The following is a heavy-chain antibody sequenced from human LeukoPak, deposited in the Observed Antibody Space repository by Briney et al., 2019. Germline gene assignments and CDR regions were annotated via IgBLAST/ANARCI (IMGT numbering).Heavy chain of an antibody. CDR2: IDHSGST. Sequence: SETLSLTCTVSGYSISSGYYWGWIRQPPGKGLEWTGSIDHSGSTNYNPSLKSRVTISVDKSKNQFSLKLSSVTAADTAMYYCARTASGSYDSWGQGTLVTVSS. V-gene: IGHV4-38-2*02. CDR1: GYSISSGYY. J-gene: IGHJ4*02. D-gene: IGHD3-10*01. CDR3: ARTASGSYDS.